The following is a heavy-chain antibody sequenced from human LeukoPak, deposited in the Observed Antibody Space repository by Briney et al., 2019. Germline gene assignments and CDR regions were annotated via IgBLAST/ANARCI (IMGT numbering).Heavy chain of an antibody. CDR2: IIPILGIA. Sequence: SVKVSCKASGGTFSSYAISWVRQAPGQGLEWMGRIIPILGIANYAQKFQGRVTITADKSTSTAYMELSSLRSEDTAVYYCAREDTYYYDSSGYVSYSDYWGQGTLVTVSS. J-gene: IGHJ4*02. CDR3: AREDTYYYDSSGYVSYSDY. D-gene: IGHD3-22*01. V-gene: IGHV1-69*04. CDR1: GGTFSSYA.